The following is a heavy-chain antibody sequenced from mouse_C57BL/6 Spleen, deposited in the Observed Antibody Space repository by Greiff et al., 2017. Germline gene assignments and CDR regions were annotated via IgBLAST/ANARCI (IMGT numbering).Heavy chain of an antibody. J-gene: IGHJ1*03. CDR3: TRSSYGYFDV. D-gene: IGHD1-1*01. V-gene: IGHV14-1*01. CDR1: GFNIKDYY. Sequence: VQLQQSGAELVRPGASVKLSCTASGFNIKDYYMHWVKQRPEQGLEWIGRIDPEDGDTEYAPKFQGKATMTADTSANTAYLQLSSLTSEDTAVYYCTRSSYGYFDVWGTGTTVTVSS. CDR2: IDPEDGDT.